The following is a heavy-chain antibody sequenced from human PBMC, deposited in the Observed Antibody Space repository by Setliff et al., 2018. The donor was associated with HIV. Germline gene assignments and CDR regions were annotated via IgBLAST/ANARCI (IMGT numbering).Heavy chain of an antibody. J-gene: IGHJ4*02. CDR1: GGSISSSSYY. Sequence: PSETLSLTCTVSGGSISSSSYYWGWIRQPPGKGLEWIGSIYYNGNTYYNPSLNSRVTISVDSSKNQLSLKLSSVTAADTAVYYCATGLIMAPDYWGQGSLVTVSS. CDR3: ATGLIMAPDY. D-gene: IGHD2-8*01. V-gene: IGHV4-39*07. CDR2: IYYNGNT.